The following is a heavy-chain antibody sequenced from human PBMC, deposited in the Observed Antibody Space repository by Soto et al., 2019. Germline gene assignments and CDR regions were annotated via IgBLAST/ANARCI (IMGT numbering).Heavy chain of an antibody. Sequence: PVGSLRLSCAASGFTFSSYGMHWVRQAPGKGLEWVAVISYDGSNKYYADSVKGRFTISRDNSKNTLYLQMNSLRAEDTAVYYCAKDQREWELLYWGQGTLVTVSS. CDR1: GFTFSSYG. D-gene: IGHD1-26*01. V-gene: IGHV3-30*18. J-gene: IGHJ4*02. CDR3: AKDQREWELLY. CDR2: ISYDGSNK.